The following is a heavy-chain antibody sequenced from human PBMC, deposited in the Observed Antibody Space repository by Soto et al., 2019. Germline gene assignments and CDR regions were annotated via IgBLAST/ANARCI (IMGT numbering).Heavy chain of an antibody. CDR2: IYYSGST. CDR1: GGSISSYY. Sequence: SETLSLTCTVSGGSISSYYWSWIRQPPGKGLEWIGYIYYSGSTNYNSSLKSRVTISVDTSKNQFSLKLSSVTAADTAVYYCARDSATGTTGTYYYYGMDVWGQGTTVTVSS. D-gene: IGHD1-7*01. CDR3: ARDSATGTTGTYYYYGMDV. V-gene: IGHV4-59*01. J-gene: IGHJ6*02.